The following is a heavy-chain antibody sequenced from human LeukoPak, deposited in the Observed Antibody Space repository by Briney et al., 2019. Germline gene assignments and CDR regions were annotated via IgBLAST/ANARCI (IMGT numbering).Heavy chain of an antibody. CDR1: GGSISSGSYY. V-gene: IGHV4-61*02. J-gene: IGHJ5*02. CDR2: IYTSGST. Sequence: TASETLSLTCTVSGGSISSGSYYWSWIRQPAGKGLEWIGRIYTSGSTNYNPSLKSRVTRTVDTSKNQFSLKLSSVTAADTAVYYCARERDRGRRYFDWFKNNCFDPWGQRTLVTVSS. CDR3: ARERDRGRRYFDWFKNNCFDP. D-gene: IGHD3-9*01.